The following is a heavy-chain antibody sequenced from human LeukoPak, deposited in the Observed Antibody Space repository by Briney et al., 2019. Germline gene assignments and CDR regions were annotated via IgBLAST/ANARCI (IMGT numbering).Heavy chain of an antibody. CDR1: GFTFSNYE. V-gene: IGHV3-48*03. J-gene: IGHJ3*02. CDR3: ARSFDI. Sequence: PGGSLRLSCAASGFTFSNYEMNWVRKAPGKGLEWVSHISSSGTTTYDADSVKGRFTISRDNAKKSLYLQMNSLRVEDTAVYYCARSFDIWGQGTMVTVSS. CDR2: ISSSGTTT.